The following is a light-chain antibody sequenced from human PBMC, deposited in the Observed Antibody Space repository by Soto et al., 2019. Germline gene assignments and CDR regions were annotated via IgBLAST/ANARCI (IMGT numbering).Light chain of an antibody. CDR3: QQYGSSGT. Sequence: EIVMTQSPATLSVSPGERATLSCRASQSVSSKLAWYQHKPGQAPRLLIYGASNRATGISDRFSGSGSGTDFTLTISRLEPEDFAVYYCQQYGSSGTFGQGTKVDIK. CDR1: QSVSSK. V-gene: IGKV3-20*01. J-gene: IGKJ1*01. CDR2: GAS.